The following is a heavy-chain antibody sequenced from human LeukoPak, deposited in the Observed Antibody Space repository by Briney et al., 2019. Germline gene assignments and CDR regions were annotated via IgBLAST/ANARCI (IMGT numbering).Heavy chain of an antibody. CDR3: ARRYYGSGSYYYYYYYYMDV. Sequence: SETLSLTCAVYGGSFSGYYWSWIRQPPGKGLEWIGEINHSGSTNYNPSLKSRVTISVDTSKNQFSLKLSSVTAADTAVYYCARRYYGSGSYYYYYYYYMDVWGKGTTVTIPS. J-gene: IGHJ6*03. CDR2: INHSGST. V-gene: IGHV4-34*01. CDR1: GGSFSGYY. D-gene: IGHD3-10*01.